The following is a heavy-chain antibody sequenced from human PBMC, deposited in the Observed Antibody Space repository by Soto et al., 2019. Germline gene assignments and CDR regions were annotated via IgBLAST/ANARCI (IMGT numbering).Heavy chain of an antibody. D-gene: IGHD2-2*01. CDR2: IYYSGIT. Sequence: PSATRSLSCTVSGGSISRSIYYWVWIRKPPGKGLEWIGSIYYSGITYYNPSLKSRVTISVDTSKNRFSLKLSSVTAADTAVYYCARSDIVVVPATFDPWGQGTLVTVSS. J-gene: IGHJ5*02. V-gene: IGHV4-39*01. CDR3: ARSDIVVVPATFDP. CDR1: GGSISRSIYY.